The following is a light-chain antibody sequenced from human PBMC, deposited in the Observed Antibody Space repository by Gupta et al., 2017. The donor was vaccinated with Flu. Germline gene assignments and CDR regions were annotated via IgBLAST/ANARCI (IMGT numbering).Light chain of an antibody. CDR2: GND. CDR1: SSNIGRNT. V-gene: IGLV1-44*01. J-gene: IGLJ3*02. Sequence: QFVLPQPPSASGAPGQRVSISCSGGSSNIGRNTVNWYQQLPGTAPKLLIYGNDQRPSGVPDRFSGSKSGTSASLAISGLQSEDEADYYCAAWDDSLNGWVFGGGTKLTVL. CDR3: AAWDDSLNGWV.